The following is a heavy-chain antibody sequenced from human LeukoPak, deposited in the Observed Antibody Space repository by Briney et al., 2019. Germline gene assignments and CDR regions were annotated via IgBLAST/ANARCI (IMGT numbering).Heavy chain of an antibody. CDR1: GDSFSSYH. CDR3: ARVGRGDHTWGSYYCDH. CDR2: ISSGGRT. D-gene: IGHD3-16*01. Sequence: PSETLSLTCTVSGDSFSSYHWSWLRQPPGKGLEWIGYISSGGRTSYNPSLQSRVTISVDTSKNQISLKLSSVTAADTAVYYCARVGRGDHTWGSYYCDHWGQGTLVSVSS. V-gene: IGHV4-59*01. J-gene: IGHJ4*02.